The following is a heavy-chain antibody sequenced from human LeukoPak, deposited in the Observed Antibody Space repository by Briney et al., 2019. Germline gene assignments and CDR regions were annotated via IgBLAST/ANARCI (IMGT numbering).Heavy chain of an antibody. V-gene: IGHV3-23*01. CDR3: AKLIAAAGTSWFDP. Sequence: GGSLRLSCAASGFTFSSYAMRWVRQARGKGVEGVSAISGSGGSTYYADSVKGRFTISRDNSKNTLYLQMNSLRAEDTAVYYCAKLIAAAGTSWFDPWGQGTLVTVSS. CDR2: ISGSGGST. CDR1: GFTFSSYA. J-gene: IGHJ5*02. D-gene: IGHD6-13*01.